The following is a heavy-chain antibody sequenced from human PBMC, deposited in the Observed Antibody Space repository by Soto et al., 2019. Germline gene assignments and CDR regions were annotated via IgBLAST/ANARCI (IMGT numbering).Heavy chain of an antibody. Sequence: GGSLRLSCAASGFTVSSNYMSWVRQAPGKGLEWVSVIYSGGSTYYADSVKGRFTISRDNSKNTLYIQMNSLRAEDTAVYYCARGRVYYGSGSYRGYYFDYWGQGTLVTVSS. CDR2: IYSGGST. V-gene: IGHV3-53*01. CDR1: GFTVSSNY. D-gene: IGHD3-10*01. CDR3: ARGRVYYGSGSYRGYYFDY. J-gene: IGHJ4*02.